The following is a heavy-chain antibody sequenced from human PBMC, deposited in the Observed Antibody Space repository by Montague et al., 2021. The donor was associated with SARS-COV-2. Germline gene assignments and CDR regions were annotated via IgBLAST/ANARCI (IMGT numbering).Heavy chain of an antibody. CDR3: ARDCYDYGSGSYQRWFDP. CDR2: INHSGST. CDR1: GYSISSGYY. D-gene: IGHD3-10*01. Sequence: SETLSLTCTVSGYSISSGYYWGWILQPPGKGLVWIGGINHSGSTSYNPSLKSRLTNSVDKSKNQLSLKLSSVTAADTAVYYCARDCYDYGSGSYQRWFDPWGQGTLVTVSS. J-gene: IGHJ5*02. V-gene: IGHV4-38-2*02.